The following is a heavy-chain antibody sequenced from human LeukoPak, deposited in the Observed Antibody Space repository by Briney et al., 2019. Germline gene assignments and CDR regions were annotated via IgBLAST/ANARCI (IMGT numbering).Heavy chain of an antibody. Sequence: GGSLRLSCAASGFTFSDYYMSWIRQAPGKGLEWVSYISSSGSTIYYADSVKGRFTISRDNAKNSLYLQMNSLRAEDTAVYYCAKDPSNNDILTGYFDSWGQGTLVTVSS. CDR1: GFTFSDYY. V-gene: IGHV3-11*01. J-gene: IGHJ4*02. CDR3: AKDPSNNDILTGYFDS. D-gene: IGHD3-9*01. CDR2: ISSSGSTI.